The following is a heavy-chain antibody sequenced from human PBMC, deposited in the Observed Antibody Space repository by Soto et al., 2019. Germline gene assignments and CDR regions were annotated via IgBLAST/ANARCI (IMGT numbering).Heavy chain of an antibody. J-gene: IGHJ4*02. CDR2: IYYSGST. D-gene: IGHD6-19*01. CDR1: GGSISSYY. CDR3: ARVSLQGIAVDGGVLLDY. V-gene: IGHV4-59*01. Sequence: KPSETLSLTCTVSGGSISSYYWSWIRQPPGKGLEWIGYIYYSGSTNYNPSLKSRVTISVDTSKNQFSLKLSSVTAADTAVYYCARVSLQGIAVDGGVLLDYWGQGTLVTVSS.